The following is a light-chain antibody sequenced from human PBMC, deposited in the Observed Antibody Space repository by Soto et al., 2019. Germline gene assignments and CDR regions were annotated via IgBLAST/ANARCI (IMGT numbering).Light chain of an antibody. CDR2: AAS. CDR1: QSISSY. Sequence: DIQMTQSPSSLSASVGDRVTITCRASQSISSYLNWYQQQPGKAPKLLIYAASSLQSGVPSSFSGSGSGTDFTPTISSLQHEDVATYYCQQRYSTPYTCGQGTKLEIK. V-gene: IGKV1-39*01. CDR3: QQRYSTPYT. J-gene: IGKJ2*01.